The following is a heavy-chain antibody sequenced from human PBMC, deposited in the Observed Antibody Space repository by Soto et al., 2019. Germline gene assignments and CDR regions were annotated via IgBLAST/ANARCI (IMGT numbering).Heavy chain of an antibody. CDR3: ARGPITIFGVVIMRYGMDV. Sequence: PSETLSLTCAVYGGSFSGYYWSWIRQPPGKGLEWIGEINHSGSTNYNPSLKSRVTISVDTSKNQFSLKLSSVTAADTAVYYCARGPITIFGVVIMRYGMDVWGQGTTVTV. CDR2: INHSGST. V-gene: IGHV4-34*01. D-gene: IGHD3-3*01. J-gene: IGHJ6*02. CDR1: GGSFSGYY.